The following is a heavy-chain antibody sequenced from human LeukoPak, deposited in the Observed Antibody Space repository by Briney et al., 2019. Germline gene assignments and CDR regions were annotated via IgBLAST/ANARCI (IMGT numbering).Heavy chain of an antibody. D-gene: IGHD2-2*01. J-gene: IGHJ3*02. CDR2: IYYSGST. CDR1: GGSFSGYY. Sequence: SETLSLTCSVYGGSFSGYYWSWIRQPPGKGLEWIGYIYYSGSTNYNPSLKGRVTISVDTSKNQFSLKLSSVTAADTAVYYCARAGSRLDAFDIWGQGTMVTVSS. V-gene: IGHV4-59*01. CDR3: ARAGSRLDAFDI.